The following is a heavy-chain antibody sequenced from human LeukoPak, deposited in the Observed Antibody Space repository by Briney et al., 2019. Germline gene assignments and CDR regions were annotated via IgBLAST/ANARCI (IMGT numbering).Heavy chain of an antibody. V-gene: IGHV3-30*02. CDR3: AKDLTIFGVVIPYYFDY. Sequence: GGSLRLSCAASGSTFSSYGMHWVRQAPGKGLEWVAFIRYDGSNKYYADSVKGRFTISRDNSKNTLYLQMNSLRAEDTAVYYCAKDLTIFGVVIPYYFDYWGQGTLVTVSS. J-gene: IGHJ4*02. CDR2: IRYDGSNK. CDR1: GSTFSSYG. D-gene: IGHD3-3*01.